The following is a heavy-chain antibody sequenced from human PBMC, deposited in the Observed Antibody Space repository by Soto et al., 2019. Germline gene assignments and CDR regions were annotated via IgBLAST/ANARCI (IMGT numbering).Heavy chain of an antibody. Sequence: GASVKVSCKASGYTFTSYDINWVRQATGQGLEWMGWINPNSGNTGYAQKFQGRVTMTRNTSISTAYMELSSLRAEDTAVYYCARGINGRYCISTSCYLIWGQGTMDTLSS. J-gene: IGHJ3*02. D-gene: IGHD2-2*01. CDR2: INPNSGNT. CDR1: GYTFTSYD. CDR3: ARGINGRYCISTSCYLI. V-gene: IGHV1-8*01.